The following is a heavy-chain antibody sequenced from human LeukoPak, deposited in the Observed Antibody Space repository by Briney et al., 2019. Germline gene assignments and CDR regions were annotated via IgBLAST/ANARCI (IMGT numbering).Heavy chain of an antibody. Sequence: GGSLRLSCAASGFTFSSYSMNWVRQAPGKGLEWVSAISGRGGSTYYADSVKGRFTISRDNSKNTLYLQMNSLRAEDTAVYYCAKLDDSSGYGYFDLWGRSTLVTVSS. V-gene: IGHV3-23*01. J-gene: IGHJ2*01. CDR1: GFTFSSYS. D-gene: IGHD3-22*01. CDR3: AKLDDSSGYGYFDL. CDR2: ISGRGGST.